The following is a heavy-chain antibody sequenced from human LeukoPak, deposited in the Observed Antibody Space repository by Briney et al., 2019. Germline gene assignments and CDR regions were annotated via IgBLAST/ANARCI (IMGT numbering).Heavy chain of an antibody. V-gene: IGHV3-21*01. J-gene: IGHJ4*02. CDR1: GFTFSSYA. D-gene: IGHD3-22*01. CDR3: ARDKGYYLDY. Sequence: KTGGSLRLSCAASGFTFSSYAMNWVRQAPGKGLEWVSSISMSSSYIFYADSVKGRFTISRDNANNSLYLQMNSLRAEDTAVYYCARDKGYYLDYWGQGTLVTVSS. CDR2: ISMSSSYI.